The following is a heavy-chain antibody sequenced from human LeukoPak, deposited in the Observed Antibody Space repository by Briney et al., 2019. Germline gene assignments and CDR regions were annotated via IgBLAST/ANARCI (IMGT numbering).Heavy chain of an antibody. Sequence: SETLSLTRAVYGGPFSGYYWSWIRQPAGKGLEWIGEINHSGSTHYIPSFKSRVTISVDTSKNHSYLQLSSVTAAITAVYYCARSRVYQGYCSGGSSYASRFDPWGQGTLVTVVS. CDR1: GGPFSGYY. CDR2: INHSGST. J-gene: IGHJ5*02. D-gene: IGHD2-15*01. V-gene: IGHV4-34*01. CDR3: ARSRVYQGYCSGGSSYASRFDP.